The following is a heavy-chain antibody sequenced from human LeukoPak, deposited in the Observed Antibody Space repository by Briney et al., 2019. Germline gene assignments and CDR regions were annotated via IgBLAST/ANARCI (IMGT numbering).Heavy chain of an antibody. CDR1: GGSISSYD. J-gene: IGHJ2*01. V-gene: IGHV4-59*01. CDR2: IYNSGST. Sequence: PSETLSLTCTVSGGSISSYDWNWIRQPPGKGLEWIGYIYNSGSTNYNPSLKSRVTISVDTSKNQFSLKLSSVTAADTAVYYCARRSDNGGSHSWYFDLWGRGTLVTVSS. CDR3: ARRSDNGGSHSWYFDL. D-gene: IGHD4-23*01.